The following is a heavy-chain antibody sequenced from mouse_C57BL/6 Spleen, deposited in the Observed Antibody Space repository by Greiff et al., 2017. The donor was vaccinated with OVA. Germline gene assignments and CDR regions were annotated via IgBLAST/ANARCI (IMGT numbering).Heavy chain of an antibody. V-gene: IGHV1-53*01. J-gene: IGHJ1*03. Sequence: VQLQQPGTELVKPGASVKLSCKASGYTFTSYWMHWVKQRPGQGLEWIGNINPSNGGTNYNEKFKSKATLTVDKSSSTAYMQLSSLTSEDSAVYYCAREGAMVTTDWYFDVWGTGTTVTVSS. D-gene: IGHD2-2*01. CDR2: INPSNGGT. CDR3: AREGAMVTTDWYFDV. CDR1: GYTFTSYW.